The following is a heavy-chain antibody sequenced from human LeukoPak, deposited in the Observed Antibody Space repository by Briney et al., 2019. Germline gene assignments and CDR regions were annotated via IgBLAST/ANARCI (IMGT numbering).Heavy chain of an antibody. CDR1: GGSVGSSSYY. CDR3: ARAARGGPTYYMDV. J-gene: IGHJ6*03. V-gene: IGHV4-39*07. D-gene: IGHD2-15*01. Sequence: PSETLSLTCIVSGGSVGSSSYYWGWIRQPPGRGLEWIGSVYYKGNTYYTPSLKSRVTMSVDTSKNQFSLKLSSVTAADTAVYYCARAARGGPTYYMDVWGKGTTVTVSS. CDR2: VYYKGNT.